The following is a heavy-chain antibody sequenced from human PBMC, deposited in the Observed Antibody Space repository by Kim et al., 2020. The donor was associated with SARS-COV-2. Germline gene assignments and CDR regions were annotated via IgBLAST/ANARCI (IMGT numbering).Heavy chain of an antibody. CDR3: ASTPIVATIFRIRPSPNYFHY. J-gene: IGHJ4*02. D-gene: IGHD5-12*01. Sequence: SETLSLTCTASGGSISSGGYYWSWIRQHPGKGLEWIGYIYYSGSTYYNPSLKSRVTISVDTSKNQFSLKLSSVTAAYTAVYYCASTPIVATIFRIRPSPNYFHYWGQGTLVTVST. CDR2: IYYSGST. CDR1: GGSISSGGYY. V-gene: IGHV4-31*03.